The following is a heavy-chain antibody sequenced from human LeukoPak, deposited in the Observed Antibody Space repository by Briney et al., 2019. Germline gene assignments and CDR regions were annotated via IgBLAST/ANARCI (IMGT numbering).Heavy chain of an antibody. CDR2: ISANGLTA. V-gene: IGHV3-23*01. J-gene: IGHJ4*02. CDR1: GFIFNNSG. Sequence: PGGSLRLSCAASGFIFNNSGMGWVRQAPGRGLEWVSAISANGLTAYYGDSVKGRFTISRDNAKNTLYLHMSSLRGEDTAIYYCTENTWGRGTRVTVSS. CDR3: TENT.